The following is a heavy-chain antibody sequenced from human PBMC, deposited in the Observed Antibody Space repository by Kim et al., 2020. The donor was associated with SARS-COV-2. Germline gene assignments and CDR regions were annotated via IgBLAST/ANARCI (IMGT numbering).Heavy chain of an antibody. V-gene: IGHV3-9*01. D-gene: IGHD6-6*01. J-gene: IGHJ4*02. CDR2: ISWNSGSI. CDR3: AKGGSIAARAKIDY. Sequence: GGSLRLSCAASGFTFDDYAMHWVRQAPGKGLEWVSGISWNSGSIGYADSVKGRFTISRDNAKNSLYLQMNSLRAEDTALYYCAKGGSIAARAKIDYWGQGTLVTVSS. CDR1: GFTFDDYA.